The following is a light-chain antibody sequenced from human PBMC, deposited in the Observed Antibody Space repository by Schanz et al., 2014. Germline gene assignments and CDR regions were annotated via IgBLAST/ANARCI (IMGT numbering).Light chain of an antibody. CDR3: SSYTSSSSWV. V-gene: IGLV2-14*03. Sequence: QSVLTQPASVSGSPGQSITISCTGTSSDVGDHKYVSWYQQHPGKAPKLMIYDVSIRPSGVPTRFSGSKSDNTASLTISGLQTGDEADYYCSSYTSSSSWVFGGGTKLTVL. CDR2: DVS. CDR1: SSDVGDHKY. J-gene: IGLJ3*02.